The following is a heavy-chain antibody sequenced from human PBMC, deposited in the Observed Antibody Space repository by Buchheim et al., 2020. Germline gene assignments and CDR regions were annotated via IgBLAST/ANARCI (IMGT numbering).Heavy chain of an antibody. Sequence: QVQLVQSGAEVKKPGSSVKVSCKASGGTFSSYTISWVRQAPGQGLEWMGRIIPILGIANYAQKFQGRVPITADKSTSTAYIKLSSLRSEDTAVYYCASMAEYGSGRRIYYYYGMDVWGQGTT. J-gene: IGHJ6*02. D-gene: IGHD3-10*01. CDR2: IIPILGIA. CDR1: GGTFSSYT. CDR3: ASMAEYGSGRRIYYYYGMDV. V-gene: IGHV1-69*02.